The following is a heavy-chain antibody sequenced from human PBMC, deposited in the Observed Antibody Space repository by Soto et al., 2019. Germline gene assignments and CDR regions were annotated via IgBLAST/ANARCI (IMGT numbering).Heavy chain of an antibody. CDR3: AREAADYYYYGMDV. D-gene: IGHD2-15*01. V-gene: IGHV3-30-3*01. J-gene: IGHJ6*02. CDR1: GFTFSSYA. Sequence: GGSLRLSCAASGFTFSSYAMHWVRQAPGKGLEWVAVISYDGSNKYYADSVKGRFTISRDNSKNTLYLQMNSLGAEDTAVYYCAREAADYYYYGMDVWGQGTRSPSP. CDR2: ISYDGSNK.